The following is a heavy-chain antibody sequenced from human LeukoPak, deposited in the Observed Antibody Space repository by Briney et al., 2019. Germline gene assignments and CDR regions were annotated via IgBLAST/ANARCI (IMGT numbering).Heavy chain of an antibody. CDR2: ISPSSYT. Sequence: GGSLRLSCAASGFTFSSYEMNWVRQAPGKGLEWLSYISPSSYTDYADSVKGRFTISRDNAKNSLYLQMNSLRAEDTAVYYCAKGHHHMDVGGQGTTVTVSS. CDR3: AKGHHHMDV. V-gene: IGHV3-48*03. D-gene: IGHD1-14*01. CDR1: GFTFSSYE. J-gene: IGHJ6*02.